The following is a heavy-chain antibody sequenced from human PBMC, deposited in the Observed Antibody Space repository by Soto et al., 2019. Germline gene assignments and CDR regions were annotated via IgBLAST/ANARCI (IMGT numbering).Heavy chain of an antibody. V-gene: IGHV4-38-2*01. J-gene: IGHJ3*01. D-gene: IGHD3-9*01. Sequence: SETLSLTCAVSGYSISSGYYWGWIRQPPGKGLEWIGSIYHSGSTYYNPSLKSRVTISVDTSKNQFSLKLSSVTAADTAVYYCARAVTIFRRVAFDLWGQGTMVTVSS. CDR3: ARAVTIFRRVAFDL. CDR1: GYSISSGYY. CDR2: IYHSGST.